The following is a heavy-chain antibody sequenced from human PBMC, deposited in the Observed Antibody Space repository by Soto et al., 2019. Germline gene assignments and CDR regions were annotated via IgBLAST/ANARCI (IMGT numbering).Heavy chain of an antibody. J-gene: IGHJ6*02. CDR3: AREASKYSGMDV. V-gene: IGHV1-46*01. Sequence: ASVKVSCKASGYTFTNYYMHWVRQAPGQGLEWMGAINPSGGSTTYAQKFQGRVTMTRDTSTSTVYMELSSLISEDTTEYYCAREASKYSGMDVWGQGTTVTVSS. CDR2: INPSGGST. CDR1: GYTFTNYY. D-gene: IGHD2-21*01.